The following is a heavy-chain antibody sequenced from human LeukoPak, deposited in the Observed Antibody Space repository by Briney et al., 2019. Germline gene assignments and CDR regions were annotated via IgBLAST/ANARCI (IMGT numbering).Heavy chain of an antibody. J-gene: IGHJ4*02. V-gene: IGHV3-23*01. CDR1: GFTFSSYG. CDR2: ISGSGGST. D-gene: IGHD1-26*01. Sequence: GGSLRLSCAASGFTFSSYGMSWVRQAPGKGLEWVSAISGSGGSTYYADSVKGRFTISRDNAKNSLYLQMNSLRAEDTAVYYCARGKWEPLDYWGQGTLVTVSS. CDR3: ARGKWEPLDY.